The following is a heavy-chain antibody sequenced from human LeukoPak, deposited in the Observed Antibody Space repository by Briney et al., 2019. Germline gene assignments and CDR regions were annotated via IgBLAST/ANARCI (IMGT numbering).Heavy chain of an antibody. Sequence: GGSLRLSCAASEFTFTTYSMNWVRQAPGKGLEWVSSISSSSRYIYYADSVKGRFTISRDNAKNSLYYCASNWCSGGLCYAPLGYWGQGTLVTVSS. CDR1: EFTFTTYS. CDR2: ISSSSRYI. J-gene: IGHJ4*02. D-gene: IGHD2-15*01. CDR3: GY. V-gene: IGHV3-21*01.